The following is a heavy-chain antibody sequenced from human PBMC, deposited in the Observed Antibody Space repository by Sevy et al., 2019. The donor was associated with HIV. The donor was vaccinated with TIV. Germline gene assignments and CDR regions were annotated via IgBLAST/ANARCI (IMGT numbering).Heavy chain of an antibody. CDR2: ISGGGGGT. CDR1: GFSFSSYS. Sequence: GGSLRLSCVTSGFSFSSYSMNWVRQAPGKGLEGKGLEWVSTISGGGGGTYYADSVRGRFTISRDNSKNTLYLQVNSLRVEDTAVYYCAKHYIHDIADGWYFDLWGRGTLVTVSS. J-gene: IGHJ2*01. CDR3: AKHYIHDIADGWYFDL. D-gene: IGHD6-13*01. V-gene: IGHV3-23*01.